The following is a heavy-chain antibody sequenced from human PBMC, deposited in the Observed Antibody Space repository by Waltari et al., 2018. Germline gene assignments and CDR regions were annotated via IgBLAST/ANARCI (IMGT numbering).Heavy chain of an antibody. V-gene: IGHV1-3*01. D-gene: IGHD3-22*01. CDR1: GYTFTSYA. CDR2: INAGNGNT. Sequence: QVQLVQSGAEVKKPGASVKVSCKASGYTFTSYAMHWVRQAPGQRLEWMGWINAGNGNTKYSQKFQGRVTITRDTSASTAYMELSSLRSEDTAVYYCARNYYDSSGYQGVFDYWGQGTLVTVSS. CDR3: ARNYYDSSGYQGVFDY. J-gene: IGHJ4*02.